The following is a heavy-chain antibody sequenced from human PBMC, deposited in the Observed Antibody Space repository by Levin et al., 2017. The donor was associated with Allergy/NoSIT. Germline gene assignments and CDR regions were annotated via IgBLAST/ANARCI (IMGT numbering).Heavy chain of an antibody. D-gene: IGHD3-10*01. CDR2: IYYSGST. Sequence: SETLSLTCTVSGGSVSSGSYYWSWIRQPPGKGLEWIGYIYYSGSTNYNPSLKSRVTISVDTSKNQFSLKLSSVTAADTAVYYCARLSARIGGGMDVWGQGTTVTVSS. CDR3: ARLSARIGGGMDV. J-gene: IGHJ6*02. V-gene: IGHV4-61*01. CDR1: GGSVSSGSYY.